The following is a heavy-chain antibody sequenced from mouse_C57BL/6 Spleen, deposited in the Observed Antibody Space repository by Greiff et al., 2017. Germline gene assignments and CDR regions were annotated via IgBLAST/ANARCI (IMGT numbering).Heavy chain of an antibody. CDR1: GYSITSGYY. D-gene: IGHD1-1*01. CDR3: SSGDYFDY. CDR2: ISYDGSN. J-gene: IGHJ2*01. Sequence: EVHLVASGPGLVKPSQSLSLTCSVTGYSITSGYYWNWIRQFPGNKLEWMGYISYDGSNNYNPSLKNRISITRDTSKNQFFLKLNSVTTEDTATYYCSSGDYFDYWGQGTKITVSA. V-gene: IGHV3-6*01.